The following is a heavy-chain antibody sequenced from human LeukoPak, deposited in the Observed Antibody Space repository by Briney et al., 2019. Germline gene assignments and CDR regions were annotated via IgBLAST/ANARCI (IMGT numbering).Heavy chain of an antibody. CDR3: ARELRAGFDY. D-gene: IGHD4-17*01. J-gene: IGHJ4*02. Sequence: GGSLRLSCAASGFTVSSNYMSWIRQAPGKGLEWVSVIYSGGSTYYADSVKGRFTISRDNSKNTLYLQMNSLRAEDTAVCYCARELRAGFDYWGQGTLVTVSS. V-gene: IGHV3-53*01. CDR2: IYSGGST. CDR1: GFTVSSNY.